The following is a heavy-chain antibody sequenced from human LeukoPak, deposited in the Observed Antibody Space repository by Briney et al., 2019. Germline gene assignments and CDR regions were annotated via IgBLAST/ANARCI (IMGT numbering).Heavy chain of an antibody. CDR3: ARRGDILTDYAFDY. CDR2: IYYSGTT. D-gene: IGHD3-9*01. J-gene: IGHJ4*02. V-gene: IGHV4-39*01. CDR1: GGSINSNSHQ. Sequence: SETLSLTCSVSGGSINSNSHQWDWIRQAPGKGLEWIGNIYYSGTTSYNPSLESRVTISVDTSKNQFSLRLSSVTAADTAVYYCARRGDILTDYAFDYWGQGTLVTVSS.